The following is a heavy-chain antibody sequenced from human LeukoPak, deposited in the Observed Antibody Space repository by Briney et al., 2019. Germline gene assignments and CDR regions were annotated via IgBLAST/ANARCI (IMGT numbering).Heavy chain of an antibody. V-gene: IGHV4-59*01. D-gene: IGHD6-13*01. J-gene: IGHJ3*02. CDR1: GGSISSYY. CDR3: AREQQFRDAFDI. CDR2: IYYSGST. Sequence: SETLSLTCTVSGGSISSYYWSWIRQPPGKGLEWIGYIYYSGSTNYNPSLKSRVTISVDTSKNQFSLKLSSVTAADTAVYYCAREQQFRDAFDIWGQGTMVTVSS.